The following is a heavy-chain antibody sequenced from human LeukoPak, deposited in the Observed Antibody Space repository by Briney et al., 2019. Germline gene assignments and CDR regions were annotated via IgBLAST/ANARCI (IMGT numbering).Heavy chain of an antibody. V-gene: IGHV4-38-2*02. J-gene: IGHJ6*03. CDR3: ARETSQKGAHYMDV. Sequence: SETLSLTCTVSGYSISSGYYWGWIRQPPGKGLEWIGSFYYGVSTYYNPSLKSRVTILVDTSKNQFSLKLSSVTAADTAVYYCARETSQKGAHYMDVWGKGTTVTISS. CDR2: FYYGVST. CDR1: GYSISSGYY. D-gene: IGHD3-16*01.